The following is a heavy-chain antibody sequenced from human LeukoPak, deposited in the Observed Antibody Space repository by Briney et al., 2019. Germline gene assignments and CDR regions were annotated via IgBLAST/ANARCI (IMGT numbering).Heavy chain of an antibody. CDR3: ARGLGYYDSSGYRRPYYYYYYYMDV. Sequence: PSETLSLTCAVYGGSFSGYYWSWIRQPPGKWLEWIGEINHSGSTNCNPSLKSRVTISVDTSKNQFSLKLSSVTAADTAVCYCARGLGYYDSSGYRRPYYYYYYYMDVWGKGTTVTVSS. J-gene: IGHJ6*03. D-gene: IGHD3-22*01. CDR1: GGSFSGYY. V-gene: IGHV4-34*01. CDR2: INHSGST.